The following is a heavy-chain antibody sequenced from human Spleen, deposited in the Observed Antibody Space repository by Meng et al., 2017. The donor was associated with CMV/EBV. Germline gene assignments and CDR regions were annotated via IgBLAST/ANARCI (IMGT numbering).Heavy chain of an antibody. CDR2: IRFDGSHT. CDR1: QFSVRINY. J-gene: IGHJ4*02. D-gene: IGHD4-23*01. Sequence: GESLKISCASSQFSVRINYMSWVRQAPGKGLEWVAFIRFDGSHTWYADSVKGRFTISRDNSKDTMYLQMSSLRIEDTAVYYCAKDRDYGGTWVFDYWGQGTLVTVSS. CDR3: AKDRDYGGTWVFDY. V-gene: IGHV3-30*02.